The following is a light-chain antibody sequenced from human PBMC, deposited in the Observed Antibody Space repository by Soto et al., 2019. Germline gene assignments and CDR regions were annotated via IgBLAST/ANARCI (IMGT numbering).Light chain of an antibody. CDR1: SSDVGRYNY. V-gene: IGLV2-14*01. Sequence: QSALTQPASVSGSPGQSITIACTGSSSDVGRYNYVSWYQQHPGKAPKLMIYDVSNRPSGVSNRFSGSKSGNTASLTISGLQAEDEADYYCSSYTSSSTSLYVFGTGTKLTVL. CDR2: DVS. CDR3: SSYTSSSTSLYV. J-gene: IGLJ1*01.